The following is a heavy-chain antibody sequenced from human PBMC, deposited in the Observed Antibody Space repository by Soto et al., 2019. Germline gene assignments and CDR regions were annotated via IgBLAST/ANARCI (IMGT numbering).Heavy chain of an antibody. CDR1: GFTFSSYT. V-gene: IGHV3-23*01. CDR3: AKRLQPAVGRFDG. D-gene: IGHD2-15*01. Sequence: GGSLRLSCAASGFTFSSYTMPWVRQAPGEGPEWVSIINPSGATTYYAGSVKGRFTISRDNSKNTLYLQMNSLRADDTAVYYCAKRLQPAVGRFDGWGLGTLVTVSS. J-gene: IGHJ4*02. CDR2: INPSGATT.